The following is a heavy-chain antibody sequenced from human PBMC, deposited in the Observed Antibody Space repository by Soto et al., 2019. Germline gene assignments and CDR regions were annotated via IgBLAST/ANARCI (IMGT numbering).Heavy chain of an antibody. D-gene: IGHD3-22*01. CDR3: ASDSRYDLFSI. CDR2: ISAYNGNT. Sequence: ASVKVSCKASGYTFTSYGISWVRQAPGQGLEWMGWISAYNGNTNYAQKLQGRVTMTTDTSTSTAYMELRSLRSHDTSVYYCASDSRYDLFSICGQGSLVTVSS. J-gene: IGHJ3*02. CDR1: GYTFTSYG. V-gene: IGHV1-18*01.